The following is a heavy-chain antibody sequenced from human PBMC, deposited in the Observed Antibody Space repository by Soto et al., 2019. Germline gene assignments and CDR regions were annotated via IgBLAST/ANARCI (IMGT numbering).Heavy chain of an antibody. J-gene: IGHJ4*02. CDR2: IYYSGST. Sequence: SETLSLTCTVSGGYSTGYDWSWIRQPQGRRLEWIGYIYYSGSTYYNPSLKSRVTISVDTSKNQFSLKLSSVTAADTAVYYCAGGGGSSGRFWADWGQGTPVTVPP. CDR3: AGGGGSSGRFWAD. D-gene: IGHD6-13*01. CDR1: GGYSTGYD. V-gene: IGHV4-59*04.